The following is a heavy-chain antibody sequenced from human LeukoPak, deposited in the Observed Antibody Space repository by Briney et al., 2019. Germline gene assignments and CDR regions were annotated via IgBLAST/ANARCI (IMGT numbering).Heavy chain of an antibody. CDR2: IIPILGIA. CDR1: GYTFTSYY. V-gene: IGHV1-69*02. Sequence: LVASVKVSCKASGYTFTSYYMHWVRQAPGQGLEWMGRIIPILGIANYAQKFQGRVTITADKSTSTAYMELSSLRSEDTAVYYCASIAFDYWGQGTLVTVSS. J-gene: IGHJ4*02. D-gene: IGHD2-15*01. CDR3: ASIAFDY.